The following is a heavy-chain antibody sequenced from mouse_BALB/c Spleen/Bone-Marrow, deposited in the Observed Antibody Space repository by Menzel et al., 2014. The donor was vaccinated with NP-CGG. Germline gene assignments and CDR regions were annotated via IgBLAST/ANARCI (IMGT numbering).Heavy chain of an antibody. V-gene: IGHV5-12-2*01. CDR2: ISNGGGST. CDR1: GFTFSSYT. J-gene: IGHJ4*01. CDR3: TRHVGNPYAMDY. D-gene: IGHD3-1*01. Sequence: EVHLVESGGGLVQPGGSLKLSCAASGFTFSSYTMSWVRQTPEKRLEWVAYISNGGGSTHYPDTIKGRFTISRDNAKNTLYLQMSSLKSEDTAMYYCTRHVGNPYAMDYWGQGTSVTVSS.